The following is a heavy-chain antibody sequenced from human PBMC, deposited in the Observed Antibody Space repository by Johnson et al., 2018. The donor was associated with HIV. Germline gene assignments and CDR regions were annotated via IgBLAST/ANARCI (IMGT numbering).Heavy chain of an antibody. CDR3: AKDPWGEGGAFDI. D-gene: IGHD3-16*01. J-gene: IGHJ3*02. V-gene: IGHV3-30*04. CDR2: ISYDGSNK. Sequence: QVQVVESGGGVVQPGRSLRLSCAASGFTFSSYAMHWVHQAPGKGLEWVAVISYDGSNKYYADSVKGRFTISRDNSKNTLYLQMNSLRAEDTALYYCAKDPWGEGGAFDIWGQGTMVTVSS. CDR1: GFTFSSYA.